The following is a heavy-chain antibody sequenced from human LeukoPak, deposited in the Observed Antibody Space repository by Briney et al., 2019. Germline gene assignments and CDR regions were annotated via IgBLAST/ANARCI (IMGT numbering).Heavy chain of an antibody. CDR1: GFTFSSYA. J-gene: IGHJ3*02. V-gene: IGHV3-23*01. CDR2: ISGSGGST. CDR3: ARGVNYYDSSEDAFDI. Sequence: GGSLRLSCAASGFTFSSYAMSWVRQAPGKGLEWVSAISGSGGSTYYADSVKGRFTISRDNAKNSLYLQMNSLRAEDTAVYYCARGVNYYDSSEDAFDIWGQGTMVTVSS. D-gene: IGHD3-22*01.